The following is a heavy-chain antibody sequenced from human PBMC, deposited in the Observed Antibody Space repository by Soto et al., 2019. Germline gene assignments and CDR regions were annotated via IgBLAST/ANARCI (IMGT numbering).Heavy chain of an antibody. CDR1: SAPVSSSTYT. V-gene: IGHV4-61*05. J-gene: IGHJ4*02. CDR2: IYYSGST. CDR3: ARHNYGSGSTYFGY. D-gene: IGHD3-10*01. Sequence: SXTLSLTCTVSSAPVSSSTYTWGWIRQPPGKGLEWIGYIYYSGSTNYNPSLKSRVTISVDTSKNQFSLKLNSMTAADTAVYYCARHNYGSGSTYFGYWGQGTLVTVSS.